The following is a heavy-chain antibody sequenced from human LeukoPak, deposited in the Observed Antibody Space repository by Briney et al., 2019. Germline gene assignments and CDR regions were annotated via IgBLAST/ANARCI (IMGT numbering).Heavy chain of an antibody. J-gene: IGHJ4*02. CDR3: ATKQVSGSAWGVDY. V-gene: IGHV4-4*07. Sequence: SETLSLTCTVAGGSISNYFRSWIRQPAGKGLEWLGRIHSSGTTKYSPSLQSLLTMSVDTSKKQISLRMSSVTAADTAVYYCATKQVSGSAWGVDYWGQGSLVTVSS. D-gene: IGHD6-19*01. CDR1: GGSISNYF. CDR2: IHSSGTT.